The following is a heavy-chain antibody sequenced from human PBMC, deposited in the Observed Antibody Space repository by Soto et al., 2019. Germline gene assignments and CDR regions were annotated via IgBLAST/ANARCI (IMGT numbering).Heavy chain of an antibody. V-gene: IGHV3-30-3*01. CDR2: ILYDGVNK. CDR3: ARGRWWFSRSDDGFDA. CDR1: EFTFGTYA. J-gene: IGHJ3*01. Sequence: GGSLRLSCAASEFTFGTYAMHWVRQAPGKGLEWVAVILYDGVNKYEADSVKGRFTISRDSSKNTLYLQMNSLRAEDTAMYYCARGRWWFSRSDDGFDAWGQGTMVTVSS. D-gene: IGHD2-15*01.